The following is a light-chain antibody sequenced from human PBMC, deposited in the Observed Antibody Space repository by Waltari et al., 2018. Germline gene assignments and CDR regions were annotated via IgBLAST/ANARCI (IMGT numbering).Light chain of an antibody. CDR3: AAWDDSLNGPSVV. V-gene: IGLV1-44*01. J-gene: IGLJ2*01. Sequence: QSVLTQPPSASGTPGQRVTISCSGSSSNIGSNTVTWYQQLPGTAPKLLIYSNNQRPSGVPDRFSGSKSGTSASLAISGLQSEDEADYYCAAWDDSLNGPSVVFGGGTKLTVL. CDR1: SSNIGSNT. CDR2: SNN.